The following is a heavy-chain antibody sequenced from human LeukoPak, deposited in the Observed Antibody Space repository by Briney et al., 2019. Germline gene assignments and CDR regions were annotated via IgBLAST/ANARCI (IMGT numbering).Heavy chain of an antibody. V-gene: IGHV3-23*01. J-gene: IGHJ4*02. CDR1: GFTFSSYA. D-gene: IGHD6-19*01. Sequence: GGSLRLSCAASGFTFSSYAVSWVRQAPGEGREWVSAISGSGGSTYYADSVKGRFTISRDNSKNTLYLQMNSLRAEDTAVYYCAKVLVGSGWSEFDYWGQETLVTVSS. CDR3: AKVLVGSGWSEFDY. CDR2: ISGSGGST.